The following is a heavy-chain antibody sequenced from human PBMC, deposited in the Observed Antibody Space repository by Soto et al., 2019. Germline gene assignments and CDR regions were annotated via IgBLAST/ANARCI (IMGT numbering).Heavy chain of an antibody. J-gene: IGHJ4*02. D-gene: IGHD2-15*01. Sequence: EVQLVESGGDLVQPGESLRLSCAASGFTFSDHYMDWVRQPPGKGLDWVARSRSKGRRYTTEYAASVKDRLTISRDDSKDSLFLQMNSLRTEDTAVYFCAGGLCSGATCYSGDYWGQGTLVTVSS. CDR2: SRSKGRRYTT. V-gene: IGHV3-72*01. CDR1: GFTFSDHY. CDR3: AGGLCSGATCYSGDY.